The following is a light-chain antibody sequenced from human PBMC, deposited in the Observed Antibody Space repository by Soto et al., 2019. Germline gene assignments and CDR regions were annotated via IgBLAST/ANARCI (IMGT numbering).Light chain of an antibody. V-gene: IGLV1-51*01. J-gene: IGLJ2*01. CDR2: DNS. CDR3: GTWDTGLSAGI. CDR1: SSNIGNNY. Sequence: QSVLTQPPSVSAAPGQTVTISCSGSSSNIGNNYVSWYQHLPGTAPKLLIYDNSERPSGIPDRFSGSKSGTSATLGITGLQTGDEADYYCGTWDTGLSAGIFGGGTKVTVL.